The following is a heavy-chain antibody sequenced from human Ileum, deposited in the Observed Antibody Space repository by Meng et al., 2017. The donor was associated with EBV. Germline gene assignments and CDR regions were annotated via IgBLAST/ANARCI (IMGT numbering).Heavy chain of an antibody. CDR2: IYYSGST. V-gene: IGHV4-59*08. J-gene: IGHJ4*02. Sequence: QVQLQEPGPGLVKPSETLSLTSTVSGGSISSYYWSWIRQPPGKGLEWIGYIYYSGSTNYNPSLKSRVTISVDTSKNQFSLNLSSVTAADTAVYYCARGGWSLDYWGQGTLVTVSS. CDR3: ARGGWSLDY. D-gene: IGHD2-15*01. CDR1: GGSISSYY.